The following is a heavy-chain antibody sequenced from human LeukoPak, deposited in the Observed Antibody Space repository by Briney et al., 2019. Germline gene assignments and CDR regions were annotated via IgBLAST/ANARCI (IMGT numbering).Heavy chain of an antibody. CDR1: GYSFTSYW. Sequence: GESLKISCKGSGYSFTSYWIGWVRQMPGKGLEWMGIIYPGDSDTRYSPSFQGQVTISADKSISTAYLQWSSLKASDTAMYYCARVPQYYYDSSGPLTFDYWGQGTLVTVSP. V-gene: IGHV5-51*01. D-gene: IGHD3-22*01. J-gene: IGHJ4*02. CDR2: IYPGDSDT. CDR3: ARVPQYYYDSSGPLTFDY.